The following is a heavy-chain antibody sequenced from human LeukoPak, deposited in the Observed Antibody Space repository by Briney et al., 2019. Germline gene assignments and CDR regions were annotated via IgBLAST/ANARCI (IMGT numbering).Heavy chain of an antibody. CDR1: GFSFSGHW. Sequence: GGSLRLSCTASGFSFSGHWMHWARQLPGKGLVWASRISPTGSTTSYADSVKGRFTVSRDNAKNTLYLQVNNLRAEDTAVYYCARGPNSNWSGLDFWGQGTLLTVSS. CDR3: ARGPNSNWSGLDF. J-gene: IGHJ4*02. D-gene: IGHD6-6*01. V-gene: IGHV3-74*01. CDR2: ISPTGSTT.